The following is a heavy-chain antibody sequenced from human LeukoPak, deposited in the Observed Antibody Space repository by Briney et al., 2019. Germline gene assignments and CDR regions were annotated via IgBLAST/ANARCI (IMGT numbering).Heavy chain of an antibody. D-gene: IGHD1-26*01. J-gene: IGHJ5*02. V-gene: IGHV3-21*01. CDR3: ARDRDHAVGAPFGYNWFDP. Sequence: GGSVRLSCAASGFTFSSYSMNWVRQAPGKGLEWVSSISSSSSYIYYADSVKGRFTISRDNAKNSLYLQMNSLRAEDTAVYYYARDRDHAVGAPFGYNWFDPWGQGTLVTVSS. CDR2: ISSSSSYI. CDR1: GFTFSSYS.